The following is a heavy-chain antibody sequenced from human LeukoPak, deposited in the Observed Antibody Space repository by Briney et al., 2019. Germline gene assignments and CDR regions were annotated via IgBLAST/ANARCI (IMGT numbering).Heavy chain of an antibody. Sequence: PSETLSLTCAAYGGSFSGYCWSWIRQPPGKGLEWIGEINHSGSTNYNPSLKSRVTISVDTSKNQFSLKLSSVTAADTAVYYCARGVKLAYYYGSGNWFDPWGQGTLVTVSS. J-gene: IGHJ5*02. CDR2: INHSGST. D-gene: IGHD3-10*01. V-gene: IGHV4-34*01. CDR1: GGSFSGYC. CDR3: ARGVKLAYYYGSGNWFDP.